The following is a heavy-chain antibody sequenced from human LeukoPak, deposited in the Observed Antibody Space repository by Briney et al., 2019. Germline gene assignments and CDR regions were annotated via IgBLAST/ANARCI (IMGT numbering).Heavy chain of an antibody. CDR2: IIPILAIT. J-gene: IGHJ4*02. D-gene: IGHD5-12*01. CDR3: ARDKPVATISTANSPPTGSFDY. V-gene: IGHV1-69*04. CDR1: GGTFSSYA. Sequence: GASVKVSCKASGGTFSSYAISWVRQAPGQGLEWMGRIIPILAITNYAQKFQGRVTITADKSTSTAYMELSSLRSEDTAVYYCARDKPVATISTANSPPTGSFDYWGQGTLVTVSS.